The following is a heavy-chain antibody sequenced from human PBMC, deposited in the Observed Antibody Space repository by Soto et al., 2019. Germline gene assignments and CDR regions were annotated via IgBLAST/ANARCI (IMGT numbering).Heavy chain of an antibody. CDR1: GVSITSYK. V-gene: IGHV4-59*01. Sequence: QVQLQESGPGLVKPSETLSLTCTVSGVSITSYKWSWIRQSPGKGLEWIAYMYSSGSSSYNPSLESRVPISVDTSKNQYSLKVNSATAADTAVYYCAREWSAFDYWGQGILVTVSS. D-gene: IGHD2-15*01. J-gene: IGHJ4*02. CDR3: AREWSAFDY. CDR2: MYSSGSS.